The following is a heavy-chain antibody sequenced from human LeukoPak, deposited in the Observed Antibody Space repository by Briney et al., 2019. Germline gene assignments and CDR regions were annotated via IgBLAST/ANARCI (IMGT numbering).Heavy chain of an antibody. D-gene: IGHD5-18*01. CDR1: GFTFSSYW. J-gene: IGHJ4*02. CDR2: INSDGSST. Sequence: GGSLRLSCAASGFTFSSYWMHWVRQVPGKGLVCVSRINSDGSSTNYADSVKGRFTISRDNAKSTLYLQMNSLSAEDTAVYYWARARGYSYGWTLDCWGQGTVVTVSS. V-gene: IGHV3-74*01. CDR3: ARARGYSYGWTLDC.